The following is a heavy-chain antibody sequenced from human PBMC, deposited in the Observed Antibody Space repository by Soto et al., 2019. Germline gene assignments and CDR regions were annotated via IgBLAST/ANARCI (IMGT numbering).Heavy chain of an antibody. J-gene: IGHJ2*01. CDR2: IDPSDSYT. CDR1: GYSFTSHW. CDR3: ARGDTALSYWYFDL. V-gene: IGHV5-10-1*01. D-gene: IGHD5-18*01. Sequence: EVQLVQSGAEVKKPGESLRISCKGSGYSFTSHWISWVRQMPGKGLEWMGRIDPSDSYTSYSPSFQGHVTISADKSISTVYRQWSSLKASDTATYYCARGDTALSYWYFDLWGRGTLVTVSS.